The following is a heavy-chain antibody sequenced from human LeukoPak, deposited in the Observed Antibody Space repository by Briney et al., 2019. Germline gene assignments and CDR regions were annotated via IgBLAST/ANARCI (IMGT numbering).Heavy chain of an antibody. D-gene: IGHD2-15*01. J-gene: IGHJ4*02. Sequence: SGGSLRLSCTASGFTFGDYAMTWVRQAPGKGLEWVGFIASETYGGTAEYAASVKGRFTISRDDSKSIAYLQMNSLKTEDTAVYYCTRGKGDQGWYWGQGTLVTVSS. CDR2: IASETYGGTA. CDR3: TRGKGDQGWY. V-gene: IGHV3-49*04. CDR1: GFTFGDYA.